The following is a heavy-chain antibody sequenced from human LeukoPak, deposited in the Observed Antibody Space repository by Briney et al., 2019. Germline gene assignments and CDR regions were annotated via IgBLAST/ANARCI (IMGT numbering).Heavy chain of an antibody. Sequence: GGSLRLSCAPSGFTFTSYAMSWVRQAPGKGLEWVSALTGSGSITHYAGSVRGRFTIASDNAKDTLYLQMNSLRAEDTAIYCCASMYTGSSSFDYWGQGTLVTVS. D-gene: IGHD6-6*01. V-gene: IGHV3-23*01. CDR1: GFTFTSYA. J-gene: IGHJ4*02. CDR2: LTGSGSIT. CDR3: ASMYTGSSSFDY.